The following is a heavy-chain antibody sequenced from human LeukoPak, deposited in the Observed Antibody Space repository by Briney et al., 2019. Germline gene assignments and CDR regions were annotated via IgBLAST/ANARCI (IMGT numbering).Heavy chain of an antibody. CDR2: IKSKTDGGTT. V-gene: IGHV3-15*01. Sequence: GGSLRLSCAASGFSFSNTWMSWVRQAPGKGLEWVGRIKSKTDGGTTDYATPVKDRFTISRDDSKNMLYLQMNSLKSEDTAVYYCTAGGHWFDHWGQGTLVTVSS. CDR1: GFSFSNTW. CDR3: TAGGHWFDH. J-gene: IGHJ5*02.